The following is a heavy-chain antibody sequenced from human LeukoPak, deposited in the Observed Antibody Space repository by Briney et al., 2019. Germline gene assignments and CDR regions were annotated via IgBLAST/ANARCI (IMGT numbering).Heavy chain of an antibody. V-gene: IGHV1-3*01. J-gene: IGHJ6*02. D-gene: IGHD6-19*01. CDR2: INAGNGNT. CDR1: GYTFTSYA. Sequence: ASVKVSCKASGYTFTSYAMHWVRQAPGQRLELMGWINAGNGNTKYSQKFQGRVTITRDTSASTAYMELSSLRSEDTAVYYCARNVRIAVAAYYYYGMDVWGQGTTVTVSS. CDR3: ARNVRIAVAAYYYYGMDV.